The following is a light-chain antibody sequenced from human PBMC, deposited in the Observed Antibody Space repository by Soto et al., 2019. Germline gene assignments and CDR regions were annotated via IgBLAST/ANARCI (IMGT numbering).Light chain of an antibody. V-gene: IGKV3-11*01. J-gene: IGKJ4*01. Sequence: ETVLTQSPATLSLSPGERATLSCRASQSVSSYLAWYQQKPCQAPRLLIYDAVNRATGIPARFSGSGSGTDFTLTIGSLEPEDSGVYYCQQRINWPLTFGGGTRVEIK. CDR2: DAV. CDR1: QSVSSY. CDR3: QQRINWPLT.